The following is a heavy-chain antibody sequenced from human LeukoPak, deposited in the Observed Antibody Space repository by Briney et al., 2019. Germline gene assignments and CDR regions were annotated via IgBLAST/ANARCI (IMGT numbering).Heavy chain of an antibody. CDR1: GGSISSSSYY. Sequence: SETLSLICTVSGGSISSSSYYWGWIRQPPGKGLEWIGSIYYSGSTYYNPSLKSRVTISVDTSKNQFSLKLSSVTAADTAVYYCARHEELERGYNWFDPWGQGTLVTVSS. V-gene: IGHV4-39*01. CDR2: IYYSGST. J-gene: IGHJ5*02. D-gene: IGHD1-1*01. CDR3: ARHEELERGYNWFDP.